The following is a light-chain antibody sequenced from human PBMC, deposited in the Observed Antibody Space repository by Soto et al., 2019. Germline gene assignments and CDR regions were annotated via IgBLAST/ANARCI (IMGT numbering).Light chain of an antibody. CDR2: DVI. CDR3: CSYAGSYTQV. CDR1: SSDFGTYTY. J-gene: IGLJ1*01. V-gene: IGLV2-11*01. Sequence: QSVLTQPRSVSGSPGQSVTISCTVTSSDFGTYTYVSWYQQHPGKAPKLIIYDVIKRPSGVPDRFSGSKSGNTASLTISRLQAEDEADYYCCSYAGSYTQVFGTGTKV.